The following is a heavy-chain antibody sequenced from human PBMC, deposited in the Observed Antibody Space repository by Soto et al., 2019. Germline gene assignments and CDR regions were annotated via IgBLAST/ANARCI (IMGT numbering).Heavy chain of an antibody. J-gene: IGHJ4*02. V-gene: IGHV3-23*01. CDR3: AKQKPAAGSDY. Sequence: LGGSLRLSCAASGFTFSSYAMNWVRQAPGKGLEWVSAISPGGGSPYYTDSVKGRFTISRDNSKNTLYLQMNSLRAEDTAVYYCAKQKPAAGSDYWGQGTLVTVSS. CDR1: GFTFSSYA. CDR2: ISPGGGSP. D-gene: IGHD6-13*01.